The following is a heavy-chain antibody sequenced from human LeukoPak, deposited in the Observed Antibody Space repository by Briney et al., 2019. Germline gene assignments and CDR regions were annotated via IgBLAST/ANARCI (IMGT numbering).Heavy chain of an antibody. D-gene: IGHD3-22*01. Sequence: PGRSLRLSCAASGFTFSSYAMSWVRQAPGKGLEWVSAISGSGGSTYYADSVKGRFTISRDNSKNTLYLQMNSLRAEDTAVYYCAKSITMIVVVTSFDYWGQGTLVTVSS. CDR2: ISGSGGST. J-gene: IGHJ4*02. V-gene: IGHV3-23*01. CDR3: AKSITMIVVVTSFDY. CDR1: GFTFSSYA.